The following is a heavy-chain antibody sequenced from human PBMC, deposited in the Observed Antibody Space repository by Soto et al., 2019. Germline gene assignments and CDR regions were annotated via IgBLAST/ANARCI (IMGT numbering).Heavy chain of an antibody. CDR2: LNGGTGQT. J-gene: IGHJ6*02. CDR1: GYSFSTYG. Sequence: ASVKVSCKASGYSFSTYGMHWVRQAPGQSLEWMGWLNGGTGQTRYSQRFQDRLIITRDTSASTGYMELRSLRSEDTAVYYCARGKGMEENYFYYGMDIWGRGTLVTVSS. D-gene: IGHD3-10*01. V-gene: IGHV1-3*01. CDR3: ARGKGMEENYFYYGMDI.